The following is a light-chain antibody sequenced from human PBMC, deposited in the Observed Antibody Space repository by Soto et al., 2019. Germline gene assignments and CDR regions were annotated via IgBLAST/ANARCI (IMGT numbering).Light chain of an antibody. CDR3: SIWDSRLSAVL. Sequence: QSVLTQPPSVSAAPGQNVTISCSGSSSIGNNYLSWYQHVPGTAPKLLTLGVTRRPSGSPVRFSESVSGTSATLAITGLQPGDEADYYCSIWDSRLSAVLFGGGTQLTVL. V-gene: IGLV1-51*01. CDR1: SSIGNNY. CDR2: GVT. J-gene: IGLJ7*01.